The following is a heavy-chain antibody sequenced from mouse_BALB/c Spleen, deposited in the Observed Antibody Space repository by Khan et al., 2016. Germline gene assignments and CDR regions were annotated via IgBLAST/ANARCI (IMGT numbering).Heavy chain of an antibody. CDR2: INPSTGYT. J-gene: IGHJ3*01. CDR3: ARWAYYGNYLFAY. D-gene: IGHD2-10*01. Sequence: QVQLQQSGAELAKPGASVKMSCKASGYTFTSYWMHWVKQRPGQGLEWIGYINPSTGYTEYNQKFKDKATLTADKSSSTAYMQLSSLTSVDSAVYYCARWAYYGNYLFAYWGQGTLVTVSA. CDR1: GYTFTSYW. V-gene: IGHV1-7*01.